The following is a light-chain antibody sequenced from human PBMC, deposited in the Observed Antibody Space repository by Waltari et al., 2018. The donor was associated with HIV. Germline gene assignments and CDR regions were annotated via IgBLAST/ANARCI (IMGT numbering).Light chain of an antibody. CDR2: DVY. J-gene: IGLJ3*02. CDR1: NIRSKS. V-gene: IGLV3-21*02. CDR3: QVWDSNNGHQGV. Sequence: SYVLTQPPSVSVAPGQTASITCGGNNIRSKSVHWTQPKPGQAPAVVVYDVYDRPSGHPERFSGSNADNTATLTINRVEDGDEADYYCQVWDSNNGHQGVFGGGTKLTVL.